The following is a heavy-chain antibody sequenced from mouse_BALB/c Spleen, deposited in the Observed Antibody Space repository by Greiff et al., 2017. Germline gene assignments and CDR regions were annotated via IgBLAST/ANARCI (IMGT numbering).Heavy chain of an antibody. J-gene: IGHJ4*01. CDR3: ARWLLRGDY. Sequence: EVKLVESGGGLVQPGGSLRLSCATSGFTFTDYYMSWVRQPPGKALEWLGFIRNKANGYTTEYSASVKGRFTISRDNSQSILYLQMNTLRAEDSATYYCARWLLRGDYWGQGTSVTVSS. CDR1: GFTFTDYY. V-gene: IGHV7-3*02. D-gene: IGHD2-3*01. CDR2: IRNKANGYTT.